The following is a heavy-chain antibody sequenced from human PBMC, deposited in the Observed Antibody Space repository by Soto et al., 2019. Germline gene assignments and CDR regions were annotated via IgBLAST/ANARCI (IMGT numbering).Heavy chain of an antibody. J-gene: IGHJ6*02. Sequence: TGGSLRLSCAASGFTFSSYGMHWVRQAPGKGLEWVAVISYDGSNKYYADSVKGRFTISRDNSKNTLYLQMNSLRAEDTAVYYCAKVGSSGYGMDVWGQGTTVTVSS. CDR1: GFTFSSYG. CDR3: AKVGSSGYGMDV. D-gene: IGHD6-19*01. CDR2: ISYDGSNK. V-gene: IGHV3-30*18.